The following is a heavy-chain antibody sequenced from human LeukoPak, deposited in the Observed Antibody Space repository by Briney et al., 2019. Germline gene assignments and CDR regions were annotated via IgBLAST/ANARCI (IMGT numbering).Heavy chain of an antibody. CDR3: ARGPVPAATYYYYMDV. CDR1: GYTFTSYD. D-gene: IGHD2-2*01. V-gene: IGHV1-8*01. Sequence: ASVKVSCKASGYTFTSYDINWVRQATGQGLEWMGWMNPNSGNTGYAQKFQGRVTMTRDTSISTAYMELSRLRSDDTAVYYCARGPVPAATYYYYMDVWGKGTTVTVSS. J-gene: IGHJ6*03. CDR2: MNPNSGNT.